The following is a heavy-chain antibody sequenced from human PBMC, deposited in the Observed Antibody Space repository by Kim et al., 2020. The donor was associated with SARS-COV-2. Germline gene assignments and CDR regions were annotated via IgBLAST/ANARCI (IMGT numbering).Heavy chain of an antibody. D-gene: IGHD6-13*01. Sequence: GESLKISCKGSGYSFTSYWIGWVRQMPGKGLEWMGIIYPGDSDTRYSPSFQGQVTISADKSISTAYLQWSSLKASDTAMYYCARLPLRSSSWYPNGMDVWGQGTTVTVSS. V-gene: IGHV5-51*01. CDR1: GYSFTSYW. CDR2: IYPGDSDT. J-gene: IGHJ6*02. CDR3: ARLPLRSSSWYPNGMDV.